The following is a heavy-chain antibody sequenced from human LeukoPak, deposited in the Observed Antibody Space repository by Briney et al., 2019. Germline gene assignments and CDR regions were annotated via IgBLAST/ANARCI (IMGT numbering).Heavy chain of an antibody. CDR2: MNPNSGNT. V-gene: IGHV1-8*03. CDR1: GYTFTSYD. CDR3: ARGHLGGVDTAMATDWFDP. D-gene: IGHD5-18*01. Sequence: VASVKVSCKASGYTFTSYDINWVRQATGQGREWMGWMNPNSGNTGYAQKFQGRVTITRNTSISTAYMELSSLRSEDTAVYYCARGHLGGVDTAMATDWFDPWGQGTLVTVSS. J-gene: IGHJ5*02.